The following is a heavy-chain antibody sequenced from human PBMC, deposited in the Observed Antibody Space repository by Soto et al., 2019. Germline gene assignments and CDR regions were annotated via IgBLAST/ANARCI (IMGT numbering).Heavy chain of an antibody. D-gene: IGHD1-7*01. Sequence: QVQLQESGPGLVKPSETLSLTCTVSGGSISSYYWSWIRQPPGKGLEWIGYIYYSGSTNYNPSLKSRVTISVDTSKNQFPLKLSSVTAADTAVYYCARDSAGTTDYYYYCYGMDVWGQGTTVTVSS. V-gene: IGHV4-59*01. CDR1: GGSISSYY. CDR3: ARDSAGTTDYYYYCYGMDV. CDR2: IYYSGST. J-gene: IGHJ6*02.